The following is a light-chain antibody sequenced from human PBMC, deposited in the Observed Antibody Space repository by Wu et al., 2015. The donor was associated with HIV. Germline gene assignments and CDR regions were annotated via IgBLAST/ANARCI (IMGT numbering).Light chain of an antibody. Sequence: EIVLTQSPGTLSLSPGERATLSCRASQSISSSYLTWYQQKPGQAPRLLIYGAFSRATGIPDRFSGSGSGTDFTLTISRLEPEDSAVYFCQQFGSSPYNFGQGTKLEIK. CDR2: GAF. V-gene: IGKV3-20*01. CDR1: QSISSSY. J-gene: IGKJ2*01. CDR3: QQFGSSPYN.